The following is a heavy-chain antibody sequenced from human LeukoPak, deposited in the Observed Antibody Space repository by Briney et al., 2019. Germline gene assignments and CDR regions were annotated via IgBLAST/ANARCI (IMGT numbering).Heavy chain of an antibody. D-gene: IGHD6-13*01. V-gene: IGHV3-30*02. CDR2: IRYDGSNK. CDR3: AKDYAAAGIIWFDP. Sequence: GGSLRLSCAASGFTFSSYGMHWVRQAPGKGLEWVAFIRYDGSNKYYADSVKGGFTISRDNSKTTLYLQMNRLRAGDTAVYYCAKDYAAAGIIWFDPWGQGTLVTVSS. J-gene: IGHJ5*02. CDR1: GFTFSSYG.